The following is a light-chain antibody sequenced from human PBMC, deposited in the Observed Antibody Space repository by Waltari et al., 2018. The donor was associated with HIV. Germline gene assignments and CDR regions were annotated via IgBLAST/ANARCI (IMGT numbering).Light chain of an antibody. CDR2: LSS. CDR3: MQALQTPRA. CDR1: QSLLHSNGYNY. V-gene: IGKV2-28*01. Sequence: DIVMTQSPLSLPVTPGEPASISCRSSQSLLHSNGYNYLDWYLQKPGQSPQLLIYLSSHRASGVPDRFSGSGSGTDFTLKISRVEAEDVGVYYCMQALQTPRAFGQGTKVEMK. J-gene: IGKJ1*01.